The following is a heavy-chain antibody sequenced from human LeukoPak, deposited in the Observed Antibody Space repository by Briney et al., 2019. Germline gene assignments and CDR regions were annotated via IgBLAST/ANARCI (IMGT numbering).Heavy chain of an antibody. V-gene: IGHV4-34*01. Sequence: SETLSLTGAVYGGSFSGYYWTWIRQTPEKGLEGIGEMNPSGSTSYNPSLKSRVTISVDTSKNQFSLKLSSVTAADTAVYYCARGRQDVTMIVVVMTAVSYYLDVWGKGTTVTVS. D-gene: IGHD3-22*01. CDR3: ARGRQDVTMIVVVMTAVSYYLDV. CDR2: MNPSGST. CDR1: GGSFSGYY. J-gene: IGHJ6*03.